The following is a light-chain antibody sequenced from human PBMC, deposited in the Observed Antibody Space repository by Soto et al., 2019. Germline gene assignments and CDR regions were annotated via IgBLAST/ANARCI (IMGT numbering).Light chain of an antibody. V-gene: IGLV2-8*01. Sequence: QSALAQPPSASGSPGQSVTISCTGTSSDVGGYNYVSWYQQRPGKAPKLLIFEVTKRSSGVPGRFSGSKSGNMASLTVSGLQADDEADYYCSSYAGSNNYVVFGGGTKLTVL. CDR1: SSDVGGYNY. CDR2: EVT. CDR3: SSYAGSNNYVV. J-gene: IGLJ2*01.